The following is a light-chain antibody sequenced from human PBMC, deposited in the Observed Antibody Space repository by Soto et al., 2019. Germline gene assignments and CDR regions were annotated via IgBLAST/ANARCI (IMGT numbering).Light chain of an antibody. J-gene: IGKJ4*01. V-gene: IGKV1-33*01. CDR3: QQYDNLLAIT. CDR1: QDISRY. Sequence: DIQMTQSPSSLSASVGDRITIACQASQDISRYLNWYQFRPGQAPKLLIYDASNLQPGVPSRFRGSGSGTHFTLTITSLQPEDVATYYCQQYDNLLAITFGGGTKVQIK. CDR2: DAS.